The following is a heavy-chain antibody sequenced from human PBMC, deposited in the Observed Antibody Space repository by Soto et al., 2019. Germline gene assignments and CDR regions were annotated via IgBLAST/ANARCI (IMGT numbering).Heavy chain of an antibody. J-gene: IGHJ6*02. Sequence: QVQLQESGPGLVKPSGTLSLTCAVSGGSISSSNWWSWVRQPPGKGLEWIGEIYHSGSTNYNPSLKRRVTISVDKSENQFSLKLSSVTAADTAVYYCARGSGSYYSGMDVWGQGTTVTVSS. V-gene: IGHV4-4*02. D-gene: IGHD1-26*01. CDR2: IYHSGST. CDR3: ARGSGSYYSGMDV. CDR1: GGSISSSNW.